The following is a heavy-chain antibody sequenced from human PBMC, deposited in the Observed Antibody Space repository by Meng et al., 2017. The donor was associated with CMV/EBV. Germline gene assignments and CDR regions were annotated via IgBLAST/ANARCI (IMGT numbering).Heavy chain of an antibody. V-gene: IGHV1-69*05. CDR2: IIPIFGTA. CDR1: GYTFTSYA. J-gene: IGHJ3*02. CDR3: ARGGFRNYYDSSGYTKDAFDI. Sequence: SVKVSCKASGYTFTSYAISWVRQAPGQGLEWMGGIIPIFGTANYAQKFQGRVTITTDESTSTAYMELSSLRSEDTAVYYCARGGFRNYYDSSGYTKDAFDIWGQGTMVTVSS. D-gene: IGHD3-22*01.